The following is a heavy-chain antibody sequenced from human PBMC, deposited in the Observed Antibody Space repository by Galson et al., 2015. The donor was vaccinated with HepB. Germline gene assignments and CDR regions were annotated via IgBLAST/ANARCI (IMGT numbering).Heavy chain of an antibody. CDR2: INKDGSGE. V-gene: IGHV3-7*03. Sequence: SLRLSCAASGFSFSTSSMIWVRQAPGKGLEWLANINKDGSGENYMDSVKGRLTISRDNAKNSLYLQMRGLRVEDAAVYYCARDPYSSSAGFGAFDIGGQGTTVTVSS. D-gene: IGHD6-13*01. CDR3: ARDPYSSSAGFGAFDI. J-gene: IGHJ3*02. CDR1: GFSFSTSS.